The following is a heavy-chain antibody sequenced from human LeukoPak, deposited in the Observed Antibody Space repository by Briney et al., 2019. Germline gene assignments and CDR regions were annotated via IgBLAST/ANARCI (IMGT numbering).Heavy chain of an antibody. CDR3: AREWAPYYDFWSGYRGHDY. CDR2: IIPIFGTA. Sequence: GASVKVSCKASGYTFTSYGISWVRQAPGQGLEWMGRIIPIFGTANYAQKFQGRVTITTDESTSTAYMELSSLRSEDTAVYYCAREWAPYYDFWSGYRGHDYWGQGTLVTVSS. CDR1: GYTFTSYG. J-gene: IGHJ4*02. D-gene: IGHD3-3*01. V-gene: IGHV1-69*05.